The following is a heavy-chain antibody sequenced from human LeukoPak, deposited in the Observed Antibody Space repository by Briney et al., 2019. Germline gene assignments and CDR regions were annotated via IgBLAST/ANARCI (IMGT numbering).Heavy chain of an antibody. Sequence: GGSLRLSCAASGFTFSNYAVHWVRQAPGKGLEWVAVISYDGSHQYHADSVKGRFTISRDNSENIVYLQMNNLRAEDTAVYYCAGRVTGYSSGYVYWGQGTLVTVSS. CDR3: AGRVTGYSSGYVY. J-gene: IGHJ4*02. CDR1: GFTFSNYA. D-gene: IGHD5-18*01. CDR2: ISYDGSHQ. V-gene: IGHV3-33*05.